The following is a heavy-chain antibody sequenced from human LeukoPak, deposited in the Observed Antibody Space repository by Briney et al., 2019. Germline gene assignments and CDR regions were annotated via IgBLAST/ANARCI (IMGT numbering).Heavy chain of an antibody. D-gene: IGHD3-10*01. CDR3: ARDKRYYGSGSTNYYSYYGMDV. V-gene: IGHV4-31*03. Sequence: PSQTLSLTCTVSGGSIISRGYHWSWIREHPGKGREGIGYIYYSGSTYYNPSLKSRVTISVDTSKNQFSLKLSSVTAADTAVYYCARDKRYYGSGSTNYYSYYGMDVWGQGTTVTVSS. CDR1: GGSIISRGYH. J-gene: IGHJ6*02. CDR2: IYYSGST.